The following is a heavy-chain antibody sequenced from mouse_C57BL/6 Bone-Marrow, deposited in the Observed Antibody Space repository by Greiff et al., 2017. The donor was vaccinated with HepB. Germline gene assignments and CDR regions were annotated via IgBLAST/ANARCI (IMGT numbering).Heavy chain of an antibody. CDR3: ARWGLRLRYFDV. CDR1: GYTFTGYW. V-gene: IGHV1-9*01. J-gene: IGHJ1*03. Sequence: QVQLKESGAELMKPGASVKLSCKATGYTFTGYWIEWVKQRPGHGLEWIGEILPGSGSTNYNEKFKGKATFTADTSSNPAYMQLSSLTTEDSAIYYCARWGLRLRYFDVWGTGTTVTVSS. D-gene: IGHD3-2*02. CDR2: ILPGSGST.